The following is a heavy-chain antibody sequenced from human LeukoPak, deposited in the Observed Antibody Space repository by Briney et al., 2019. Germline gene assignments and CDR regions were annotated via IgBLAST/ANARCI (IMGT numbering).Heavy chain of an antibody. D-gene: IGHD3-16*01. Sequence: SETLSLTCTVSGGSISSSSYYWGWIRQPPGKGLEWIGSMYSSGSTYYNPSLKSRVTISVDTSKNQFSLKLTSVTAADTAAYYCARLIQFGGLPTPWGQGTLVTVSS. J-gene: IGHJ5*02. V-gene: IGHV4-39*01. CDR3: ARLIQFGGLPTP. CDR1: GGSISSSSYY. CDR2: MYSSGST.